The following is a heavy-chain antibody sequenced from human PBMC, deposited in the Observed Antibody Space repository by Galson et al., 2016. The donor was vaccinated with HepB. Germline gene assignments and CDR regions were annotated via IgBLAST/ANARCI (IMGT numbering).Heavy chain of an antibody. J-gene: IGHJ4*02. CDR1: GFTFSNYW. CDR2: INIDGSTT. D-gene: IGHD3-10*01. V-gene: IGHV3-74*01. CDR3: VRDKFGVDE. Sequence: SLRLSCAASGFTFSNYWMHWVRQAPGKGLEWVSRINIDGSTTIYADSVKGRFTVSRDNAKSTLYLQMYSLSAADTAVYYCVRDKFGVDEWGQGTLVTVSA.